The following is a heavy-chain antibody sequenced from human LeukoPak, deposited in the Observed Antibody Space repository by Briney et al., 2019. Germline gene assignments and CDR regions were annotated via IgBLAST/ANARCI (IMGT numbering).Heavy chain of an antibody. V-gene: IGHV3-30-3*01. CDR3: ARLYGDYVFPDAFDI. D-gene: IGHD4-17*01. J-gene: IGHJ3*02. Sequence: GGSLRLSCAASGFTFSSYAMHWVRQAPGKGLEWVAVISYDGSNKYYADSVKGRFTISRDNSKNTLYLQINSLRAEDTAVYYCARLYGDYVFPDAFDIWGQGTMVTVSS. CDR2: ISYDGSNK. CDR1: GFTFSSYA.